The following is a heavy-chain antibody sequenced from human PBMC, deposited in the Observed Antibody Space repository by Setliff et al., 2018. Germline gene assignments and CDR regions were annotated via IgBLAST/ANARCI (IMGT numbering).Heavy chain of an antibody. CDR2: IKSKTDGGTT. V-gene: IGHV3-15*01. D-gene: IGHD6-13*01. J-gene: IGHJ4*02. CDR1: GFTFSNAW. Sequence: GGSLRLSCAASGFTFSNAWMSWVRLAPGKGLEWVGRIKSKTDGGTTDYAAPVKGRFTISRDDSKYTLYLQMNSLKTEDTAVYYCTTAPLAAASTCWGQGTLVTVSS. CDR3: TTAPLAAASTC.